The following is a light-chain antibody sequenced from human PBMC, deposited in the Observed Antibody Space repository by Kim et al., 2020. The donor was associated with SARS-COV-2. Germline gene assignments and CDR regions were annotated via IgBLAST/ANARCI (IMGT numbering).Light chain of an antibody. Sequence: PGERATLSCRASESVSSHYLAWHQQKPGQTPRLLIYGTSYRATGIPDRFSGSGSGTDFTLTISRLEPEDFAVYYCQQYNDTPGLTFGGGTKVDIK. CDR3: QQYNDTPGLT. CDR1: ESVSSHY. V-gene: IGKV3-20*01. CDR2: GTS. J-gene: IGKJ4*01.